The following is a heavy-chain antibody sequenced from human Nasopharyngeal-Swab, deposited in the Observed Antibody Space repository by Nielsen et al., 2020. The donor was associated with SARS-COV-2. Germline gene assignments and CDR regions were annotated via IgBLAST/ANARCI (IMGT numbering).Heavy chain of an antibody. D-gene: IGHD3-22*01. J-gene: IGHJ6*02. CDR2: LIPVFGTI. Sequence: WVRQAPGQGLEGVGGLIPVFGTIHYSQKFQDRLRVTADASTDTAYMELSSLRSDDTAVYYCARAITYYYDGSGSPSYGLDVWGQGTTVTVSS. V-gene: IGHV1-69*01. CDR3: ARAITYYYDGSGSPSYGLDV.